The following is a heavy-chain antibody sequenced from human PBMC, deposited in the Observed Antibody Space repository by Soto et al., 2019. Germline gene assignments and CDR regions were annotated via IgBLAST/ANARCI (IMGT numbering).Heavy chain of an antibody. CDR2: ISSSSRHI. D-gene: IGHD1-26*01. Sequence: LRLSCAASGFTFSSYSMNWVRQAPGKGLEWVSSISSSSRHIYYADSVKGRFTISRDNAKNSLYLQMNSLRAEDTAMYFCARDPSDLWEPDQYFPHWGQGTLVTVSS. CDR1: GFTFSSYS. CDR3: ARDPSDLWEPDQYFPH. V-gene: IGHV3-21*01. J-gene: IGHJ1*01.